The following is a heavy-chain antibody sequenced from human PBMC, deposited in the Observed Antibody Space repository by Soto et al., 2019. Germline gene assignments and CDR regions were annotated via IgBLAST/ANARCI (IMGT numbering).Heavy chain of an antibody. D-gene: IGHD3-16*01. V-gene: IGHV1-18*01. Sequence: QVQLVQSAAEMKKPGASVKVSCKASGYSFTSYGFTWFRQAPGQGLVWLGWISAYNGDTHYAQRFQGRVNMTTDVSTNTAYMELRSLRSDDTAVYYCARGGMITFGGYAVYWGQGTQVTVSS. CDR2: ISAYNGDT. CDR3: ARGGMITFGGYAVY. CDR1: GYSFTSYG. J-gene: IGHJ4*02.